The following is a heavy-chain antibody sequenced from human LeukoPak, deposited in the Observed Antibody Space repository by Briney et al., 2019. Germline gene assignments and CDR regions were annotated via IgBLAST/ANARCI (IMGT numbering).Heavy chain of an antibody. V-gene: IGHV4-34*01. D-gene: IGHD6-19*01. CDR2: INHSGST. Sequence: SETLSLTCAVYGGSFSGYYWSWIRQPPGKGLEWIGEINHSGSTNYNPSLKSRVTISVDTSKNQFSLKLSFVTAADTAVYYCARPRDSSGWYRNWFDPWGQGTLVTVSS. CDR1: GGSFSGYY. CDR3: ARPRDSSGWYRNWFDP. J-gene: IGHJ5*02.